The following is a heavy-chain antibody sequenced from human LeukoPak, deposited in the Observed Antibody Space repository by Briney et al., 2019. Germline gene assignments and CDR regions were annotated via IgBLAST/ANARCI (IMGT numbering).Heavy chain of an antibody. CDR3: AKHSGNYNFDY. CDR2: ISDSGGST. CDR1: GFTFSSYA. D-gene: IGHD1-26*01. J-gene: IGHJ4*02. V-gene: IGHV3-23*01. Sequence: GGSLRLSCAASGFTFSSYAMTWVRQAPGKGLEWVSGISDSGGSTYYADSVKGRFTISGDNSKNALYLQMNGLRAEDTAVYYCAKHSGNYNFDYWGQGTLVTVSS.